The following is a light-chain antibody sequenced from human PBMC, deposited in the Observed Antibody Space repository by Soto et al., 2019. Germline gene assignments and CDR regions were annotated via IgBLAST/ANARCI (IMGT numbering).Light chain of an antibody. J-gene: IGKJ1*01. V-gene: IGKV3-20*01. CDR1: QSVSSSY. Sequence: EIALTQSPGTLSLSPGERATLSCRASQSVSSSYLAWYQQKPGQAPRLLIYGASSRATGIPDRFSGSGSGTDFTLTISRLEPEDFAVYYCQQYGSSPRVTFGQGTKVDIK. CDR2: GAS. CDR3: QQYGSSPRVT.